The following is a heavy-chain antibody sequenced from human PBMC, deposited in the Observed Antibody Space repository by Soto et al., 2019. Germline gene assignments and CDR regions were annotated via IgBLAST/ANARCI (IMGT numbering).Heavy chain of an antibody. J-gene: IGHJ6*02. CDR2: IDPSDSYT. CDR1: GYSFTSYW. V-gene: IGHV5-10-1*01. Sequence: GESLKISCKGSGYSFTSYWISRVRQMPGKGLEWMGRIDPSDSYTNYSPSFQGHVTISADKSISTAYLQWSSLKASDTAMYYCARHNCSSTSCYGYGMDVWGQGTTVTVSS. CDR3: ARHNCSSTSCYGYGMDV. D-gene: IGHD2-2*01.